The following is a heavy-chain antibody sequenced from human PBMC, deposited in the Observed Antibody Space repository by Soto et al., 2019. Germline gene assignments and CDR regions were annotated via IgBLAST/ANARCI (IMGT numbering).Heavy chain of an antibody. D-gene: IGHD1-26*01. CDR1: GFTFSDHA. V-gene: IGHV3-30*04. Sequence: QVQLVESGGGVVQPGMSLRLSCAASGFTFSDHAMHWVRQAPRKGLEWVAIISNDGGRKYYADSVRGRFTISRDNSKNALYLQMDSRRAEDTSVYYCARDIYPRGRVGTPDYWGQGTLVTVSA. CDR3: ARDIYPRGRVGTPDY. CDR2: ISNDGGRK. J-gene: IGHJ4*02.